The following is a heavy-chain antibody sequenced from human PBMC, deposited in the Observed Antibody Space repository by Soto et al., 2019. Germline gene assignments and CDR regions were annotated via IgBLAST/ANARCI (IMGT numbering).Heavy chain of an antibody. CDR1: GGSFSGYY. J-gene: IGHJ5*02. CDR2: INHSGST. V-gene: IGHV4-34*01. D-gene: IGHD2-2*01. Sequence: SETLSLTCAVYGGSFSGYYWSWIRQPPGKGLEWTGEINHSGSTNYNPSLKSRITISVDTSKNQFSLKLSSVTAADTAVYYCARGGYCSSTSCSPCFDPWGQGTLVTVS. CDR3: ARGGYCSSTSCSPCFDP.